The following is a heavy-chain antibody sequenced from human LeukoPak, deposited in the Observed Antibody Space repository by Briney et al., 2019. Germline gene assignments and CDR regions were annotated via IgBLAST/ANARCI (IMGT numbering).Heavy chain of an antibody. CDR3: ARGYDNYYYMDV. J-gene: IGHJ6*03. D-gene: IGHD3-22*01. V-gene: IGHV1-2*02. CDR2: INPNSGGT. Sequence: ASVKVSCKASGYTFTGYYMHWVRQAPGQGLEWMGWINPNSGGTNYAQKFQGRVTMTRDTSISTAYMELSRLRSDDTALYYCARGYDNYYYMDVWGKGTTVTVSS. CDR1: GYTFTGYY.